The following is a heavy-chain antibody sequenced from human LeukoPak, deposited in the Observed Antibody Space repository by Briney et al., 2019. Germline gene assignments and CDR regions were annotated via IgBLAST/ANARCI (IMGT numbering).Heavy chain of an antibody. CDR2: INPSGGST. CDR3: ARLGSSSWYYYGMDV. V-gene: IGHV1-46*01. Sequence: ASVKVSCKASGYTFTSYYMHWVRQAPGQGLEWMGIINPSGGSTSYAQKFQGRVTMTRDMSTSTVYMELSSLRSEDTAVYYCARLGSSSWYYYGMDVWGQGTTVTVSS. D-gene: IGHD6-13*01. CDR1: GYTFTSYY. J-gene: IGHJ6*02.